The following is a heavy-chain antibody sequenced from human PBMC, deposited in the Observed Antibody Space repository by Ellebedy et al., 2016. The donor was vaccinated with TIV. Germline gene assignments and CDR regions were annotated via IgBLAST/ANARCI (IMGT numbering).Heavy chain of an antibody. D-gene: IGHD3-16*01. V-gene: IGHV3-7*03. CDR1: GFTLRSYW. CDR2: IQQDGSEK. CDR3: ARRRGSYSFDY. Sequence: GESLKISCAVPGFTLRSYWMSWVRQAPGKGLEWVANIQQDGSEKYYVDSVKGRFTISRDNAKNSLYLQMSSLRVEDTAVYCCARRRGSYSFDYWGQGTLVTVSS. J-gene: IGHJ4*02.